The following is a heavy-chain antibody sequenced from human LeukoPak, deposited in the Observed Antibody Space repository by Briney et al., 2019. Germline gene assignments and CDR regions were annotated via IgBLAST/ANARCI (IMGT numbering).Heavy chain of an antibody. J-gene: IGHJ4*02. CDR1: GFTFSSYA. Sequence: GGSLRLSCAASGFTFSSYAMSWVRQAPGKGLEWVAVIWYDGSNKYYADSVKGRFTISRDNSKNTLYLRMNSLRAEDTAVYYCARGSSSWYVGIDYWGQGTLVTVSS. CDR3: ARGSSSWYVGIDY. V-gene: IGHV3-33*08. CDR2: IWYDGSNK. D-gene: IGHD6-13*01.